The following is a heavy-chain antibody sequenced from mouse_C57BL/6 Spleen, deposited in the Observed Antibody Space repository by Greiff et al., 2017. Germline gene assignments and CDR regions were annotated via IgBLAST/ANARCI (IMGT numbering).Heavy chain of an antibody. D-gene: IGHD1-1*01. V-gene: IGHV5-17*01. J-gene: IGHJ3*01. CDR1: GFTFSDYG. CDR3: AREGYYGSSVAY. Sequence: EVKLVESGGGLVKPGGSLKLSCAASGFTFSDYGMHWVRQAPEKGLEWVAYISSGSSTIYYADTVKGRFTISRDNAKNTLFLQMTSLRSEDTAMYYCAREGYYGSSVAYWGQGILVTVSA. CDR2: ISSGSSTI.